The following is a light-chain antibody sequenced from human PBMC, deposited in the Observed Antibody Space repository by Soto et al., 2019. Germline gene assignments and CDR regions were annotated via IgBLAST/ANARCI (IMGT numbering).Light chain of an antibody. V-gene: IGKV3-20*01. CDR2: GAA. J-gene: IGKJ1*01. CDR3: QQYGSSPWT. CDR1: QSVSSTY. Sequence: EIVLPQSPDTLSLFPGERATHSCRASQSVSSTYLAWYQQKLGQAPSLLIFGAASRATGIPARFSGSGSGTDFTLTISRLEPEDFAVYYCQQYGSSPWTFGQGAKVEIK.